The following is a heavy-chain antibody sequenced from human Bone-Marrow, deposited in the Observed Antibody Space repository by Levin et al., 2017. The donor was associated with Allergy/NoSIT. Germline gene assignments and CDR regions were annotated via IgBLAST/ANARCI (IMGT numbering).Heavy chain of an antibody. J-gene: IGHJ4*02. D-gene: IGHD3-22*01. Sequence: GESLKISCAASGFTFSSYGMHWVRQAPGKGLEWVAVIWYDGSNKYYADSVKGRFTISRDNSKNTLYLQMNSLRAEDTAVYYCARGDSMIVVRSIDYWGQGTLVTVSS. V-gene: IGHV3-33*01. CDR2: IWYDGSNK. CDR1: GFTFSSYG. CDR3: ARGDSMIVVRSIDY.